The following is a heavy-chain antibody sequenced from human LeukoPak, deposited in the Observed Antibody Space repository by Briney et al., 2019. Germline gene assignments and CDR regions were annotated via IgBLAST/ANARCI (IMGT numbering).Heavy chain of an antibody. CDR1: GDSISSGPYY. Sequence: PSQTLSLTCTVSGDSISSGPYYWSWIRQPAGKGPEWIGQIYSTGSTHYNPSLKSRVTISLDTSRNQFSLKLSSVTAADTAVYYCARFASYSSSWYYYYYGMDVWGQGATVTVSS. CDR3: ARFASYSSSWYYYYYGMDV. J-gene: IGHJ6*02. CDR2: IYSTGST. D-gene: IGHD6-13*01. V-gene: IGHV4-61*09.